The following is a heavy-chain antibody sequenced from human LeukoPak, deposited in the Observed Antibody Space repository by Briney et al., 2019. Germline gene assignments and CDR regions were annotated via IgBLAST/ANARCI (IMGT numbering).Heavy chain of an antibody. CDR2: IYYSGST. CDR1: GGSISRGGYY. J-gene: IGHJ6*03. CDR3: ARVYSDYYDSSRYRYYYYMDV. D-gene: IGHD3-22*01. V-gene: IGHV4-31*03. Sequence: SQTLSLTCTVSGGSISRGGYYWSWIRQHPGKGLEWIGYIYYSGSTYYNPSLKSRVTISVDTSKNQFSLKLSSVTAADTAVYYCARVYSDYYDSSRYRYYYYMDVWGKGTTVTVSS.